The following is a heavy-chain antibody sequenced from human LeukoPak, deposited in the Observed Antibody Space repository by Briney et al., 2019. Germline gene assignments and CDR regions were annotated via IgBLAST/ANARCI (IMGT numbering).Heavy chain of an antibody. CDR3: ARHVGQNYYYYYYGLDV. CDR2: IYYSGST. D-gene: IGHD1-26*01. Sequence: SETLSLTCTVSGGSISSSSYHWGWLRQPPGKGLEWIGSIYYSGSTSYNPSLKSRVTISVDTSKNQFSLKLSSVTAADTAVYYCARHVGQNYYYYYYGLDVWGQGTTVTVSS. CDR1: GGSISSSSYH. V-gene: IGHV4-39*01. J-gene: IGHJ6*02.